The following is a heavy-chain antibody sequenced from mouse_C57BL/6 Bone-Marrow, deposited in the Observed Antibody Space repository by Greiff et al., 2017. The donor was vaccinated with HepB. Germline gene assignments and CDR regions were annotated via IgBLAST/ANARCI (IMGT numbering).Heavy chain of an antibody. CDR1: GYTFTDYY. CDR2: INPYNGGT. J-gene: IGHJ3*01. V-gene: IGHV1-19*01. Sequence: VQLQQSGPVLVKPGASVKMSCKASGYTFTDYYMNWVKQSHGKSLEWIGVINPYNGGTSYNQKFKGKATLTVDKSSSTAYMELNSLTSEDSAVYYCARCSYYSNPFAYWGQGTLVTVSA. D-gene: IGHD2-5*01. CDR3: ARCSYYSNPFAY.